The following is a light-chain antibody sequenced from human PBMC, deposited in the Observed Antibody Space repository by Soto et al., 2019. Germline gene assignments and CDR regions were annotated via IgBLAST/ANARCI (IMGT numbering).Light chain of an antibody. CDR1: QSVRSY. V-gene: IGKV3-11*01. Sequence: EIVLTQSPATLSLSPGERATLSCRASQSVRSYLAWYQQKPCQVPRLLIYDASKRATGIPARFSGSGSGTDFTLTISSLEPEDFAVYYFQQCSNWSYTFGPGTKGDIK. CDR2: DAS. CDR3: QQCSNWSYT. J-gene: IGKJ3*01.